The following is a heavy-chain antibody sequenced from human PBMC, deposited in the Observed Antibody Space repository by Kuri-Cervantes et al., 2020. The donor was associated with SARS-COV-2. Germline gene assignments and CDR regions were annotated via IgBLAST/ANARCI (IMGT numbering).Heavy chain of an antibody. CDR1: GLTFSSYW. CDR3: AKHCTGGYYGMDV. D-gene: IGHD1-14*01. CDR2: ISGSGGST. V-gene: IGHV3-23*01. Sequence: GGSLRLSCAASGLTFSSYWMHWVRQAPGKGLEWVSAISGSGGSTYYADSVKGRFTISRDNSKNTLYLQMNSLRAEDTAVYYCAKHCTGGYYGMDVWGQGTTVTVSS. J-gene: IGHJ6*02.